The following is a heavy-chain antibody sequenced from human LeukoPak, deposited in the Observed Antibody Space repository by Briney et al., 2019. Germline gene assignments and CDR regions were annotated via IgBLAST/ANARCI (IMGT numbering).Heavy chain of an antibody. Sequence: ASVKVSCKASGYTFTSYGISWVRQAPGQGLEWMGWISAYSGNTNYAQKLQGRVTMTTDTSTSTAYMELRSLRSDDTAVYYCARLNDYVWGSYRYPRFDYWGQGTLVTVSS. J-gene: IGHJ4*02. CDR2: ISAYSGNT. CDR1: GYTFTSYG. D-gene: IGHD3-16*02. CDR3: ARLNDYVWGSYRYPRFDY. V-gene: IGHV1-18*01.